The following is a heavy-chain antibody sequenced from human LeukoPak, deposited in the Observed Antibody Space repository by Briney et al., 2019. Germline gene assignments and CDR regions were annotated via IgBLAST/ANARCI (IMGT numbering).Heavy chain of an antibody. CDR2: IFYSGST. V-gene: IGHV4-59*12. CDR1: GDSFSRYY. J-gene: IGHJ6*03. Sequence: SETLSLTCTVSGDSFSRYYWSWIRQPPGKGLEWIGYIFYSGSTNYNPSLESRVTISVDTSKNQFSLKLSSVTAADTAVYYCARGNRDDGWSYYYYMDVWGKGTTVTVSS. D-gene: IGHD6-19*01. CDR3: ARGNRDDGWSYYYYMDV.